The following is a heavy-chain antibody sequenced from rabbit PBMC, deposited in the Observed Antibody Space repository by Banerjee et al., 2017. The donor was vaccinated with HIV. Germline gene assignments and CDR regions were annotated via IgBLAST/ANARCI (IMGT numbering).Heavy chain of an antibody. J-gene: IGHJ4*01. CDR3: ARAYVGGTTYGYTTFNL. Sequence: QSLEESGGDLLQPEGSLTLTCKVSGFSFSSAYDMCWVRQAPGKGLEWIACIYAGSGDYTYYASWAKGRFTISKTSSTTVTLQMTSLTAADTATYFCARAYVGGTTYGYTTFNLWGQGTLVTVS. V-gene: IGHV1S40*01. CDR2: IYAGSGDYT. D-gene: IGHD6-1*01. CDR1: GFSFSSAYD.